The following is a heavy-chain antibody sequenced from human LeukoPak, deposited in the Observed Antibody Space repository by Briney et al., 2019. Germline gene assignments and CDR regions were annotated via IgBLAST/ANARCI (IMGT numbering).Heavy chain of an antibody. CDR3: TKDRQGPNQYHMDV. CDR2: INQDGGTT. J-gene: IGHJ6*03. Sequence: GGSLRLSCAASGFTFSSLWMSWVRQAPGRGPEWVANINQDGGTTYYVASVKGRFTISRDNAKNSLSLQMSGLRAEDTAVYYCTKDRQGPNQYHMDVWGKGTTVTVSS. V-gene: IGHV3-7*01. CDR1: GFTFSSLW.